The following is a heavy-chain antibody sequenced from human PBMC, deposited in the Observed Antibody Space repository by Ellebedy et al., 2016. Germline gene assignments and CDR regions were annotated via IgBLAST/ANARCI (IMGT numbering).Heavy chain of an antibody. J-gene: IGHJ4*02. V-gene: IGHV6-1*01. CDR1: GDSVSSNIAA. CDR3: ARDAGWYLFDY. Sequence: SETLSLTCAISGDSVSSNIAAWNWLRQSPSRGLEWLGRTYYKSHWYNDYAVSVKSRIAINADTSKNQFSLQLNSVTPEDTAVYYCARDAGWYLFDYWGQGALVTV. D-gene: IGHD6-19*01. CDR2: TYYKSHWYN.